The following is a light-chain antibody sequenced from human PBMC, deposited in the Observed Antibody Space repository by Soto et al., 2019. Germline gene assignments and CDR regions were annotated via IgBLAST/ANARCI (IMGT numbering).Light chain of an antibody. J-gene: IGKJ1*01. V-gene: IGKV1-5*03. CDR1: QSVSDW. CDR2: KAS. Sequence: DIQMSQSPASLSASVGDRFTITCRASQSVSDWLAWYQRKPGKVPKLLIYKASTLKSGVPSRFRGSGSGTEFTLTISSLQPDDFETYYCQHYNSYSEAFGQGTKVDIK. CDR3: QHYNSYSEA.